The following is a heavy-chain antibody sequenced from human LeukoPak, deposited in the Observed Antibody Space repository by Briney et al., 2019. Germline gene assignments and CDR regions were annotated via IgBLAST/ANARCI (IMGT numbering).Heavy chain of an antibody. Sequence: PGRSLRLSCAASGFTFSSYGMHWVRQAPGKGLEWVAVVPYDGSNKYYADSVKGRFTISRDNSQNTLYLQMNSLRAEDTAVYYCARDRGVSYFDYWGQGTQVTVSS. CDR2: VPYDGSNK. J-gene: IGHJ4*02. V-gene: IGHV3-30*03. D-gene: IGHD3-10*01. CDR1: GFTFSSYG. CDR3: ARDRGVSYFDY.